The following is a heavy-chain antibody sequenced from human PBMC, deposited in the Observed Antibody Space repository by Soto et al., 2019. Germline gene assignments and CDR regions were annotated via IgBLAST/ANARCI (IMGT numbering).Heavy chain of an antibody. V-gene: IGHV4-31*03. CDR3: ARASVSSSTYYFQFDY. D-gene: IGHD3-22*01. CDR2: IYDSGTT. J-gene: IGHJ4*02. Sequence: SETLSLTCTVSGASISSGGYYWSWIRQHPGKGLEWLGYIYDSGTTYYNPSLESRLAISVDTSKDQFSLKLTSVTAADTAVYYCARASVSSSTYYFQFDYWGQGTLVTVSS. CDR1: GASISSGGYY.